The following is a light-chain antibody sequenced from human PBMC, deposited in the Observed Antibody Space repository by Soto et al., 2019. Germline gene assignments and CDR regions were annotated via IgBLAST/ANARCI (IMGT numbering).Light chain of an antibody. J-gene: IGLJ1*01. V-gene: IGLV2-14*03. Sequence: LTQPASGSGSPGQSITISCTGTSSDVGGYNYVSWYQQHPGKAPKLMIYDVSNRPSGVSNRFSGSKSGNTASLTISGLQAEDEADYYCSSYTSSSTPVFGTGTKVTVL. CDR1: SSDVGGYNY. CDR2: DVS. CDR3: SSYTSSSTPV.